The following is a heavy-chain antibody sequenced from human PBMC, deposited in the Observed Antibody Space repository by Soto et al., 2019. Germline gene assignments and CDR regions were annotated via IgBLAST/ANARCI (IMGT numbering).Heavy chain of an antibody. CDR1: GGSFSGYY. Sequence: ETLSLTCAVYGGSFSGYYWSWIRQPPGKGLEWIGEINHSGSTNYNPSLKSRVTISVDTSKNQFSLKLSSVTAADTAVYYCARRWTYDSSGYYRAPFDPWGQGTLVTVSS. J-gene: IGHJ5*02. V-gene: IGHV4-34*01. CDR3: ARRWTYDSSGYYRAPFDP. D-gene: IGHD3-22*01. CDR2: INHSGST.